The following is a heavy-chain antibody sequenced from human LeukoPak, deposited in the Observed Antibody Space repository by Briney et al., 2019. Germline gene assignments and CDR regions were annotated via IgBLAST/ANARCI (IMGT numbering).Heavy chain of an antibody. Sequence: SETLSLAFSLHGGSFSGYYWSSIPQPPGKGPEWIGEINHRGRTNNKPSMKSRVTISVDTSKHQFSLKLSSVAAADTAVYYCARGPPYSSGWYLYWGQGTLVTVSS. CDR1: GGSFSGYY. CDR2: INHRGRT. CDR3: ARGPPYSSGWYLY. D-gene: IGHD6-19*01. V-gene: IGHV4-34*01. J-gene: IGHJ4*02.